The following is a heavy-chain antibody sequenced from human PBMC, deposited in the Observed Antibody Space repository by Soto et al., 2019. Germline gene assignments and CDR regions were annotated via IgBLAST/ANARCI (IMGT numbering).Heavy chain of an antibody. CDR2: ISGSGGST. D-gene: IGHD3-10*01. V-gene: IGHV3-23*01. J-gene: IGHJ6*02. CDR3: AKEDAGRYYYGSGSSGMDV. CDR1: GFTFSSYA. Sequence: GGSLRLSCAASGFTFSSYAMSWVRQAPGKGLEWVSAISGSGGSTYYADPVKGRFTISRDNSKNTLYLQMNSLRAEDTAVYYCAKEDAGRYYYGSGSSGMDVWGQGTTVTVSS.